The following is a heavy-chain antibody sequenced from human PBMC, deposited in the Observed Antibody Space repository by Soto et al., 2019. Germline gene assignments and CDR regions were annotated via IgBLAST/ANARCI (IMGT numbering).Heavy chain of an antibody. CDR2: ISYDGSNK. D-gene: IGHD1-20*01. CDR1: GFTFSSYA. Sequence: QVQLVESGGGVVQPGRSLRLSCAASGFTFSSYAMHWVRQAPGKGLEWVAVISYDGSNKYYADSVKGRFTISRDNSKNTLYLQMNSLRAEDTAVYYCARDITWGQIVGMDVWGQGTTVTVSS. CDR3: ARDITWGQIVGMDV. J-gene: IGHJ6*02. V-gene: IGHV3-30-3*01.